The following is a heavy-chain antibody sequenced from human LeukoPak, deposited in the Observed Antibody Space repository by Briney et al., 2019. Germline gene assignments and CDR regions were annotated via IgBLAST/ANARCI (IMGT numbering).Heavy chain of an antibody. CDR2: IRSKANSYAT. V-gene: IGHV3-73*01. CDR1: GFTFSGSA. D-gene: IGHD1-14*01. Sequence: PGGSLRLSCAASGFTFSGSAMHWDRQASGKGLEWVGRIRSKANSYATAYAASVKGRFTISRDDSKNTAYLQMNSLKTEDTAVYYCTRPDSGGFDPWGQGTLVTVSS. CDR3: TRPDSGGFDP. J-gene: IGHJ5*02.